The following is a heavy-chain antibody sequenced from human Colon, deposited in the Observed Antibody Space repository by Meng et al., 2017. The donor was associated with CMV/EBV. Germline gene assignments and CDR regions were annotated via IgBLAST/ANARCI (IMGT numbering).Heavy chain of an antibody. V-gene: IGHV4-34*12. D-gene: IGHD2-2*01. J-gene: IGHJ4*02. Sequence: QVQRQQWGAGLLKPSETLSLTCGVYNGSFSGYFWTWIRQPPGKGLEWIGEIFRDGSTKYNPSLQSRVTMSVDTSKNHFSLNLHSVTAADTAVYFCARATKPNCWEVLEYWGQGTLVTVSS. CDR2: IFRDGST. CDR3: ARATKPNCWEVLEY. CDR1: NGSFSGYF.